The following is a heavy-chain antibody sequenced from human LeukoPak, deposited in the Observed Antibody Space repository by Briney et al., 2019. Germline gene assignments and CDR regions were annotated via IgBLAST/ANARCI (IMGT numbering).Heavy chain of an antibody. Sequence: PGGSLRLSCEVSGFTFSSYHMNWVRQAPGKGLEWVSSIGSSGSYIYYADSLTGRFTISRDNAKNSLYLQMNSLRAEDTAVYYCARAHYYDSSGLDFWGQGTLVTVSS. CDR1: GFTFSSYH. CDR3: ARAHYYDSSGLDF. J-gene: IGHJ4*02. D-gene: IGHD3-22*01. CDR2: IGSSGSYI. V-gene: IGHV3-21*01.